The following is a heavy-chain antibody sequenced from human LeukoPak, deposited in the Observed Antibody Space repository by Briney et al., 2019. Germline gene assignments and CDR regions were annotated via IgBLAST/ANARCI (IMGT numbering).Heavy chain of an antibody. Sequence: GGSLRLSCAASGFTFSDYSLSWVRQAPGKGLEWVSSVSSSRNYKYYSDSVKGRFTISTDNAKYSLDLQMNSLRVEDTALYYCARGSSGAGYYFDYWGLGTLVTVSS. D-gene: IGHD3-22*01. V-gene: IGHV3-21*01. CDR1: GFTFSDYS. CDR3: ARGSSGAGYYFDY. CDR2: VSSSRNYK. J-gene: IGHJ4*02.